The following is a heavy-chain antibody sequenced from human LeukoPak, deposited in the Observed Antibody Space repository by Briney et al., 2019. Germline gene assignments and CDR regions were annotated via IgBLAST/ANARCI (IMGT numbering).Heavy chain of an antibody. Sequence: PSKTLSLTCAVYGGSFSGYYWSWIRQPPGKGLEWIGEINHSGSTNYNPSLKSRVTISVDTSKNQFSLKLSSVTAADTAVYYCARRGRLRYFDWSYWYFDLWGRGTLVTVSS. J-gene: IGHJ2*01. CDR1: GGSFSGYY. CDR3: ARRGRLRYFDWSYWYFDL. CDR2: INHSGST. V-gene: IGHV4-34*01. D-gene: IGHD3-9*01.